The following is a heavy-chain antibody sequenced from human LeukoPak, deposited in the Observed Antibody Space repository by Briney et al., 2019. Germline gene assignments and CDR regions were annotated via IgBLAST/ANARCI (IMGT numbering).Heavy chain of an antibody. D-gene: IGHD1-14*01. CDR3: ARQGASYNNGYYYYHYMAA. J-gene: IGHJ6*03. Sequence: SGGSLRLSCVASGFTVSSNHMTWVRQAPGKGLEWVSVIYSGGDTYYADSVKGRFAISRDNSKNTLYLQMNSLRADDTAVYFCARQGASYNNGYYYYHYMAAWGKGTTVTVSS. CDR1: GFTVSSNH. V-gene: IGHV3-53*01. CDR2: IYSGGDT.